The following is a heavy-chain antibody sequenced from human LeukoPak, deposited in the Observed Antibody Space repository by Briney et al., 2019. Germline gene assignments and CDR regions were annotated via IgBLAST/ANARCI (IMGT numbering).Heavy chain of an antibody. Sequence: PSGTLSLTCAVSGGSISSSNWWSWVRPPPGKGLEWIGEINHSGSTNYNPSLKSRVTISVDTSKNQFSLKLSSVTAADTAVYYCARGSRLRFPFDYWGQGTLVTVSS. CDR2: INHSGST. CDR3: ARGSRLRFPFDY. J-gene: IGHJ4*02. D-gene: IGHD3-3*01. CDR1: GGSISSSNW. V-gene: IGHV4-4*02.